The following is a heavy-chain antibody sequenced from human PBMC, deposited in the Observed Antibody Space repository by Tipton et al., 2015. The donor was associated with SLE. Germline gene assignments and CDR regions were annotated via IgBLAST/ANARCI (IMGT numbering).Heavy chain of an antibody. CDR2: IYYSGGT. V-gene: IGHV4-39*01. CDR3: ARGPRGSSRSDFYHAMDV. CDR1: GGSISSSSYY. Sequence: TLSLTCTVSGGSISSSSYYWGWIRQPPGKGLEWIGSIYYSGGTYYNPSLKSRVTISVDTSKNQFSLKLNSVTAADTAVYYCARGPRGSSRSDFYHAMDVWGQGTTVTVSS. D-gene: IGHD3-16*01. J-gene: IGHJ6*02.